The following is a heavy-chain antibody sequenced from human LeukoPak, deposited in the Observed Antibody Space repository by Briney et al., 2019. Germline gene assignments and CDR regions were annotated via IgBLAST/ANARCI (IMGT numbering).Heavy chain of an antibody. V-gene: IGHV1-46*01. CDR2: IKPGGGST. Sequence: SVKLSCKASGYTFISYYIHWVRQAPGQGLEWMGIIKPGGGSTTYAQNFQGRVTMTRDTSTSTAYMELSSLRSEDTAIYYCGRGGDNSYFDYWGQGTLVTVSS. J-gene: IGHJ4*02. CDR3: GRGGDNSYFDY. D-gene: IGHD4-23*01. CDR1: GYTFISYY.